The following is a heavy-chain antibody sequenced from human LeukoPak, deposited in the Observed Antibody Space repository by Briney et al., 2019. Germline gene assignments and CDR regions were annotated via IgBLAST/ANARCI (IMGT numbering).Heavy chain of an antibody. CDR2: IRYDGSNK. CDR1: GFTFSSYG. J-gene: IGHJ4*02. V-gene: IGHV3-30*02. D-gene: IGHD4-23*01. CDR3: AKDLGSGNSGFDY. Sequence: GGSLRLSCAASGFTFSSYGMHWVRQAPGKGLEWVAFIRYDGSNKYYADSVKGRFTISRDNSKNTLYLQMNSLRADDTAVYYCAKDLGSGNSGFDYWGQGTLVTVSS.